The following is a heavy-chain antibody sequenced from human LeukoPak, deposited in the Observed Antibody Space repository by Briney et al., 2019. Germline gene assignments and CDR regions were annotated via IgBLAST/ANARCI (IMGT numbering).Heavy chain of an antibody. CDR2: LRFDGSNK. V-gene: IGHV3-30*02. J-gene: IGHJ4*02. D-gene: IGHD4-23*01. CDR1: GFTFSTYG. CDR3: TSRGGNSPDY. Sequence: GGSLRLSCAASGFTFSTYGMNWVRQTPGKGLDWVASLRFDGSNKYYSDSVKGRFTISRDISKNTLYLQMDSLRAEDTAVYYCTSRGGNSPDYWGQGTLVTVSS.